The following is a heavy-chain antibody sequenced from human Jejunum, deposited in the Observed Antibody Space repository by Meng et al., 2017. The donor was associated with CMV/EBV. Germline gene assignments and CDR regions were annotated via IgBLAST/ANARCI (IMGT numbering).Heavy chain of an antibody. J-gene: IGHJ3*02. CDR1: GFRLDDYV. CDR3: AKDMGDYHHAFGS. V-gene: IGHV3-9*01. Sequence: SGFRLDDYVMHWVRQAPGKGLEWVSSIGWNSGDIGYADSVKGRFTISRDNAKNSLYLQMNSLRAEDTALYYCAKDMGDYHHAFGSWGQGTMVTVSS. CDR2: IGWNSGDI. D-gene: IGHD1-26*01.